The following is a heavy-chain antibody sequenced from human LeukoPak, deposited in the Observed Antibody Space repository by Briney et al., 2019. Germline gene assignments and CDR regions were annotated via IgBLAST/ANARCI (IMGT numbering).Heavy chain of an antibody. Sequence: ASVKVSCKTSGYIFAHNGISWVRQAPGQGPEWMGWINAANGSTKYSQKFQGRVTITRDTSASRAYMELSSLRSEDTAVYYCAGTYYYDSSGYYPAFDYWGQGTLVTVSS. CDR2: INAANGST. D-gene: IGHD3-22*01. CDR3: AGTYYYDSSGYYPAFDY. CDR1: GYIFAHNG. V-gene: IGHV1-3*01. J-gene: IGHJ4*02.